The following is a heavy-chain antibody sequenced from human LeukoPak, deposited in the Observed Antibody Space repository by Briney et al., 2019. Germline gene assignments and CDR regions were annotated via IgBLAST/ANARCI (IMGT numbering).Heavy chain of an antibody. D-gene: IGHD4-17*01. CDR1: GFTFTNSG. J-gene: IGHJ6*02. Sequence: GGSLRLSCAASGFTFTNSGMHWVRQAPGKGLEWVAVIWYDGSNKNYADSVKGRFTISRDNSKNTLYLQMNSLRAEDTAVYYCARGGRTTWHGMDVWGQGTTVTVSS. CDR3: ARGGRTTWHGMDV. CDR2: IWYDGSNK. V-gene: IGHV3-33*01.